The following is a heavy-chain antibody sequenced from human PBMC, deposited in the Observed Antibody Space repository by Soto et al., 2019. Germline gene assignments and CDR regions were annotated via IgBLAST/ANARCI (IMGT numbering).Heavy chain of an antibody. CDR3: ARDPRAGGVRFLEWSNYYYYGMDV. CDR2: IKQDGSEK. J-gene: IGHJ6*02. V-gene: IGHV3-7*05. D-gene: IGHD3-3*01. Sequence: GGSLRLSCAASGFTFSSYWRSWVRQAPGKGLEWVANIKQDGSEKYYVDSVKGRFTISRDNAKNSLYLQMNSLRAEDTAVYYCARDPRAGGVRFLEWSNYYYYGMDVWGQGTTVTVPS. CDR1: GFTFSSYW.